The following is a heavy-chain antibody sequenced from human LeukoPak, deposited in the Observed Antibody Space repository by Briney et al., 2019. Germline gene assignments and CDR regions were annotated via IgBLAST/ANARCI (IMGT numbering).Heavy chain of an antibody. J-gene: IGHJ4*02. D-gene: IGHD6-13*01. V-gene: IGHV4-30-4*01. CDR2: IYYSGST. CDR1: GGSISSGDYY. CDR3: ARSPSRIAAAGFHFDY. Sequence: PSEALSLTCTVSGGSISSGDYYWSWIRQPPGKGLEWIGYIYYSGSTYYNPSLESRVTISVDTSKNQFSLKLSSVTAADTAVYYCARSPSRIAAAGFHFDYWGQGTLVTVSS.